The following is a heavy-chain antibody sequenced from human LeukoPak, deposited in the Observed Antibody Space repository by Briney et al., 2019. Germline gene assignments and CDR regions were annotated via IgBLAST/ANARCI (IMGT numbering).Heavy chain of an antibody. CDR3: ARARVAEDQPFDY. CDR1: GGTFSSYA. V-gene: IGHV1-69*05. Sequence: ASVKVSCKASGGTFSSYAISWARQAPGQGLEWVGGIIPIFGTANYAQKFQGRVTITTDESTSTAYMELSSLRSEDTAVYYCARARVAEDQPFDYWGQGTLVTVSS. J-gene: IGHJ4*02. D-gene: IGHD2-2*01. CDR2: IIPIFGTA.